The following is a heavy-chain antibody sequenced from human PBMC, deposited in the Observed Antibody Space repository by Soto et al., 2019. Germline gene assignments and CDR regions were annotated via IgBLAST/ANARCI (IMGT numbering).Heavy chain of an antibody. J-gene: IGHJ5*02. Sequence: SETLSLTCTVSGGSVSSGDYYWSWIRQQPGKGLEWIGYIYYSGSTYYNPSLKNRVTISVDKSKNQFSLKLSSVTAADTSVYYCASIPYDSSGPYLSSWGQGTLVTSPQ. CDR3: ASIPYDSSGPYLSS. CDR1: GGSVSSGDYY. V-gene: IGHV4-30-4*01. D-gene: IGHD3-22*01. CDR2: IYYSGST.